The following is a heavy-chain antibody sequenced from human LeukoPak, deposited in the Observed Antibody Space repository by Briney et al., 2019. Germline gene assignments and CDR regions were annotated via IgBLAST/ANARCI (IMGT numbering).Heavy chain of an antibody. CDR3: ARGGSSGWYFSSHYYYYMDV. D-gene: IGHD6-19*01. CDR2: ISAYNGNT. Sequence: ASVKVSCKASGYTFTSYGISWVRQAPGQGLEWMGWISAYNGNTNYAQKLQGRVTMTTDTSTSTAYVELRSLRSDDTAVYYCARGGSSGWYFSSHYYYYMDVWGKGTTVTVSS. V-gene: IGHV1-18*01. CDR1: GYTFTSYG. J-gene: IGHJ6*03.